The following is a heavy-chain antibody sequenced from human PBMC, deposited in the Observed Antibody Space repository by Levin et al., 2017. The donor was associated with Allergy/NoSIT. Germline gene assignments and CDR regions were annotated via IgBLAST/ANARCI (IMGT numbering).Heavy chain of an antibody. CDR2: IYYSGST. V-gene: IGHV4-61*01. Sequence: GSLRLSCTVSGGSVSSGSYYWSWIRQPPGKGLEWIGYIYYSGSTNYNPSLKSRVTISVDTSKNQFSLKLSSVTAADTAVDYCARGGVAAAGNWFDPWGQGTLVTVSS. CDR3: ARGGVAAAGNWFDP. J-gene: IGHJ5*02. CDR1: GGSVSSGSYY. D-gene: IGHD6-13*01.